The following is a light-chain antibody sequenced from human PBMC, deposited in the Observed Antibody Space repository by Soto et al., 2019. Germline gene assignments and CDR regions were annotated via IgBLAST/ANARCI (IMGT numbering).Light chain of an antibody. Sequence: QSALTQPPSASGSPGQSVTISCTGTSTDVGGYKYVSWYQHHPGKAPKVVIYEVTNRPSGVPDRFSGSQSGNTASLTVSGLPAEDEADYYCSSYGGINTVVFGGGTKLTVL. CDR1: STDVGGYKY. J-gene: IGLJ2*01. CDR3: SSYGGINTVV. CDR2: EVT. V-gene: IGLV2-8*01.